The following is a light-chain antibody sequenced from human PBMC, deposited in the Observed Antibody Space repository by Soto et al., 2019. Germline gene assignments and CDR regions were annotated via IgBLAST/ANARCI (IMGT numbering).Light chain of an antibody. V-gene: IGLV2-23*02. CDR2: EVT. CDR1: TRDVGTYNL. Sequence: QSALAQPASVSGSPGQSSTISCTGTTRDVGTYNLVSWYQQYPDKAPKLILFEVTSRPSVISNRVSGAKSGNTASLTIFGLQPEDEADYYYCSYAAFNTRVFGGGSKGTVL. CDR3: CSYAAFNTRV. J-gene: IGLJ3*02.